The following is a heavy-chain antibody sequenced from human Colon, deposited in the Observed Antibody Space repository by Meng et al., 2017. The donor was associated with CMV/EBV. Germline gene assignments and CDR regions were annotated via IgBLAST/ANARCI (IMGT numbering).Heavy chain of an antibody. Sequence: ASVKVSCKASGYTFTSYDINWVRQATGQGLEGVGGMNPNSGNTGYAQKFQGRVTMTRNTSISTAYMELSSLRSEDTDVYYCARGLLRFLEWFSPYYYYGMDAWGQGTTVTVSS. J-gene: IGHJ6*02. CDR3: ARGLLRFLEWFSPYYYYGMDA. CDR2: MNPNSGNT. D-gene: IGHD3-3*01. V-gene: IGHV1-8*01. CDR1: GYTFTSYD.